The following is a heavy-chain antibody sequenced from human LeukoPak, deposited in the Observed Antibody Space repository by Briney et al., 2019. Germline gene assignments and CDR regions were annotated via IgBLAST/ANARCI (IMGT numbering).Heavy chain of an antibody. V-gene: IGHV3-48*04. CDR2: ISSSTSTK. J-gene: IGHJ4*02. CDR1: GFIFSNYV. CDR3: ARDGSDRNSGYDY. Sequence: PGGSLKLSCAASGFIFSNYVMNWVRQTPGKGLEWVSYISSSTSTKYYADSVEGRFTISRDNAKNSLYLQISSLRAEDTAVYYCARDGSDRNSGYDYWGQGTLVTVSS. D-gene: IGHD5-12*01.